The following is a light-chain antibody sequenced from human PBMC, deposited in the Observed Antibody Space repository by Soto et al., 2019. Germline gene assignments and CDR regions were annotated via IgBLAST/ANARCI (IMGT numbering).Light chain of an antibody. CDR1: SSNIGAGYD. Sequence: QSVLTQPPSVSGAPGQRVTICCTGSSSNIGAGYDVHWYQQLPGTAPKLLIYGNSNRPSGVPDRFSGSKSGTSASLAITGLQAEDGADYYCQSYDSSLSGVVFGGGTKLTVL. CDR3: QSYDSSLSGVV. V-gene: IGLV1-40*01. CDR2: GNS. J-gene: IGLJ2*01.